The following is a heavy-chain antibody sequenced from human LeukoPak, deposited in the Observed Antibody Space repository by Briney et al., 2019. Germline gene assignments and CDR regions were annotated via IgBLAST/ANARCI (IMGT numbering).Heavy chain of an antibody. CDR2: IKQDGSEK. D-gene: IGHD6-6*01. CDR3: ARKRFAARWD. J-gene: IGHJ4*02. CDR1: GFTFSRYW. V-gene: IGHV3-7*01. Sequence: GGSLRLSCAASGFTFSRYWMSWVRQAPGKGLEWVANIKQDGSEKDYVDSVKGRFTISRDNAKNSLYLQMNSLTAEDTAVYYCARKRFAARWDWGQGTLVTVSS.